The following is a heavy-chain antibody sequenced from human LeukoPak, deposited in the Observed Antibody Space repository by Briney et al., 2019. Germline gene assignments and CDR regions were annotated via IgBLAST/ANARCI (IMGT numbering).Heavy chain of an antibody. J-gene: IGHJ4*02. CDR3: ASHDSINFDY. CDR2: IYYSGST. CDR1: GGSISSSSYY. Sequence: MPSETLSLTCTVSGGSISSSSYYWGWIRQPPGKGLEWIGSIYYSGSTYYNPSLKSRVTISVDTSKNQFSLKLSSVTAADTAVYYCASHDSINFDYWGQGTLVTVSS. D-gene: IGHD3-22*01. V-gene: IGHV4-39*01.